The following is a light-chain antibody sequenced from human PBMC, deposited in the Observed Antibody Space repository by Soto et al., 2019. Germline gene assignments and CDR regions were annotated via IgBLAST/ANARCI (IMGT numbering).Light chain of an antibody. J-gene: IGKJ2*01. CDR2: AAS. CDR3: QQANSFPYT. Sequence: DIQMTQSPSSVSASVGDRVTITCRASQVISSWVAWYQQQPGKVPKLLIYAASYLQSGVPSRFSRSGSGSEFTLTINSLQPEDSGTYYCQQANSFPYTFGQGTKLEIK. CDR1: QVISSW. V-gene: IGKV1D-12*01.